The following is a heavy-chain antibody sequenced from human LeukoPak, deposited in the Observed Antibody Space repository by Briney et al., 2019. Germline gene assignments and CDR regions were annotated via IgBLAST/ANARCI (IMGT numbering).Heavy chain of an antibody. CDR2: MNPNSGNT. D-gene: IGHD3-10*01. J-gene: IGHJ4*02. V-gene: IGHV1-8*02. CDR1: GYTFTSYD. Sequence: GASVKVSCKASGYTFTSYDINWVRQATGQGLEWMGWMNPNSGNTGYAQKFQGRVTMTRNTSISTAYMELSSLRSEDTAVYYCARARRNYGSGSYWRGVLTYWGQGTLVTVSS. CDR3: ARARRNYGSGSYWRGVLTY.